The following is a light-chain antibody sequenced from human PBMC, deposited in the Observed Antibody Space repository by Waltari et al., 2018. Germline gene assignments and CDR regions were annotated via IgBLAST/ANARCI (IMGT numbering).Light chain of an antibody. CDR3: QQYYNSPLT. J-gene: IGKJ4*01. CDR1: QSVVYSSNHKNY. CDR2: WAS. V-gene: IGKV4-1*01. Sequence: EILMSQSSDARAGALGGRATINCKSSQSVVYSSNHKNYLAWYQSKPGQPPKVLIYWASTRESGVPDRFTGSGSGTDFTLTISSLQAEDVAVYYCQQYYNSPLTFGGGTKVEIK.